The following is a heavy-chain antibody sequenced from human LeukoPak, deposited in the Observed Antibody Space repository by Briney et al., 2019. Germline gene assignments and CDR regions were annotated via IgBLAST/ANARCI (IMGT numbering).Heavy chain of an antibody. CDR1: GYTFITYY. CDR3: ARDRQPVPGLEYGMDV. CDR2: INPSGGST. Sequence: GASVKVSCKASGYTFITYYMHWVRQAPGQGLEWMGIINPSGGSTRYAQKFQGRVIMTRDTSTSTVYMELSSLRSEDTALYHCARDRQPVPGLEYGMDVWGQGTTVTVSS. V-gene: IGHV1-46*01. D-gene: IGHD6-13*01. J-gene: IGHJ6*02.